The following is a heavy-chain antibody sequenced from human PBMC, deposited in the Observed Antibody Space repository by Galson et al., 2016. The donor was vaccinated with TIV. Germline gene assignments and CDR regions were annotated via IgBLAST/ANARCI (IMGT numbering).Heavy chain of an antibody. D-gene: IGHD3-3*01. CDR1: GFTFRDYT. J-gene: IGHJ6*02. CDR3: ARDYWRSAAGVDFHYGMDV. V-gene: IGHV3-48*04. CDR2: IGSSTTTI. Sequence: SLRLSCAASGFTFRDYTMNWVRQAPGKGLEWVSYIGSSTTTIYYADSVKGRFTISRDNAKHSLYLQMNSLRAEDTAVYYCARDYWRSAAGVDFHYGMDVWGQGTTVTVSS.